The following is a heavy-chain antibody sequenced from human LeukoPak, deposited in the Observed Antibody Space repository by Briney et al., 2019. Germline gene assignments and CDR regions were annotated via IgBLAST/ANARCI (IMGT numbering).Heavy chain of an antibody. CDR3: AKGYGGNPFDY. V-gene: IGHV3-23*01. Sequence: PGGSLRLSCAASGFTVSSNYMSWVRQAPGKGLGWVSAIGSSGGSTYYADSVKGRFTISRDNSKNTLYLQMNSLRAEDTAVYYRAKGYGGNPFDYWGQGTLVTVSS. J-gene: IGHJ4*02. CDR2: IGSSGGST. D-gene: IGHD4-23*01. CDR1: GFTVSSNY.